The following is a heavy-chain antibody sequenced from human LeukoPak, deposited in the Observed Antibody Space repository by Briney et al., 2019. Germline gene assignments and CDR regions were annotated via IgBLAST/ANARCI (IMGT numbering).Heavy chain of an antibody. J-gene: IGHJ6*03. CDR3: ARVKLGSSWPYYYYYMDV. CDR1: GGSFSGYY. Sequence: SETLSLTCAVYGGSFSGYYWSWLRQPAGKGLEWIGRIYTSGSTNYNPSLKSRVTMSVDTSKNQFSLKLSSVTAADTAVYYCARVKLGSSWPYYYYYMDVWGKGTTVTVSS. D-gene: IGHD6-13*01. CDR2: IYTSGST. V-gene: IGHV4-59*10.